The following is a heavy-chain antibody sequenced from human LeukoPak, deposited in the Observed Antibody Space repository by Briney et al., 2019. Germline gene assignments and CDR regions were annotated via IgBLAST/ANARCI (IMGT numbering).Heavy chain of an antibody. D-gene: IGHD3-22*01. CDR1: GFTFSSYE. CDR2: ITGSSSTI. Sequence: PGGSLRLPCVASGFTFSSYEMNWVRQAPGKGPEWVSYITGSSSTIYYADSVKGRFTISRDNAKNSLYLQMNSLRAEDTAVYYCAGEELGSSGYSSLDCWGQATLVTVSS. CDR3: AGEELGSSGYSSLDC. J-gene: IGHJ4*02. V-gene: IGHV3-48*03.